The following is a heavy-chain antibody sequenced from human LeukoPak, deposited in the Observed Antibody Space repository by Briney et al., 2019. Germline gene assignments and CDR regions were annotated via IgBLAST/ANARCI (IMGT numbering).Heavy chain of an antibody. CDR1: GFTFSNDG. V-gene: IGHV3-23*01. Sequence: GGSLRCSRAASGFTFSNDGISWVRKAPGKRLEWVSGISGSGGSTYYADSVKGRFTISRDNSKNTLYLQMNSLRAEDTAVYYCAKGSRSYYFAFDIWGQGTMVTVSS. CDR3: AKGSRSYYFAFDI. CDR2: ISGSGGST. J-gene: IGHJ3*02. D-gene: IGHD1-26*01.